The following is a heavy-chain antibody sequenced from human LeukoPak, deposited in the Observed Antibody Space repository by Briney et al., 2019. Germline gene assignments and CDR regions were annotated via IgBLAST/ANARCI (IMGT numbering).Heavy chain of an antibody. CDR2: ITSSSTYI. D-gene: IGHD6-19*01. V-gene: IGHV3-21*01. Sequence: GGSLRLSCAASGFTFSSYNMNWVRQAPGKGLEWVSSITSSSTYIYYADSVRGRFTISRDNAKNSLYLQMNSLRAEDTAVYYCARFRISGWWDYWGQGTLVTVSS. J-gene: IGHJ4*02. CDR3: ARFRISGWWDY. CDR1: GFTFSSYN.